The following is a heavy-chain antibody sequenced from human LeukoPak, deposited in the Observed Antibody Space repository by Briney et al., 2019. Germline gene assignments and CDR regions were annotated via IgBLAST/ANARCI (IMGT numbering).Heavy chain of an antibody. CDR1: GYTFTKND. CDR3: ATTAYFGASPPTVGMDV. V-gene: IGHV1-8*01. D-gene: IGHD3-10*01. CDR2: VYAISGTT. Sequence: ASVKVSCKASGYTFTKNDINGVRRAPGQGAEWVGWVYAISGTTAYAQQFPGRVTMTKNTSITTAYMERSTLRSDDTAVYYCATTAYFGASPPTVGMDVWGQGTTVTVSS. J-gene: IGHJ6*02.